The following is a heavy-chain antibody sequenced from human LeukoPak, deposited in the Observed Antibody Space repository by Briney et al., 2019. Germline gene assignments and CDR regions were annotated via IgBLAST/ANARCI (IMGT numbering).Heavy chain of an antibody. CDR1: GGTFSSYA. Sequence: ASVKVSCKASGGTFSSYAISWVRQAPGQGLEWMGGIIPIFGTANYAQKFQGRVTITTDESTSTAYMELSSLRSEDTAVYYCAIAQRGYSGYDYYYYYYMDVWGKRTRSPSP. J-gene: IGHJ6*03. CDR3: AIAQRGYSGYDYYYYYYMDV. CDR2: IIPIFGTA. D-gene: IGHD5-12*01. V-gene: IGHV1-69*05.